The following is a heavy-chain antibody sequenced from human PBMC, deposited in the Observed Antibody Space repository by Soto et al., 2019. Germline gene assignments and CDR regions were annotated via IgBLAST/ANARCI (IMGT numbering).Heavy chain of an antibody. V-gene: IGHV3-49*03. CDR1: GFTFGDYA. CDR2: IRSKAYGGTT. Sequence: GGSLRLSCTASGFTFGDYAMSWFRQAPGKGLEWVGFIRSKAYGGTTEYAASVKGRFTISRDDSKSIAYLQMNSLKTEDTAVYYCTRANPKWGSWYYFDYWGQGTLVTVSS. CDR3: TRANPKWGSWYYFDY. J-gene: IGHJ4*02. D-gene: IGHD6-13*01.